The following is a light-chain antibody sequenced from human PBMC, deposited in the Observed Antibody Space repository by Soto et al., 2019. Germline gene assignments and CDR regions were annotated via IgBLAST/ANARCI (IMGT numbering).Light chain of an antibody. CDR2: TNN. V-gene: IGLV1-44*01. Sequence: QSVLTQPPSASGTPGQRVTISCSGSSSNIGSHVVNWYQQVPGTAPKLLIYTNNQRPSGVPDRFSDSKSGTSASLAISGLQSEVEADYYCAAWDGSLQSWVFGGGTKLTVL. CDR1: SSNIGSHV. J-gene: IGLJ3*02. CDR3: AAWDGSLQSWV.